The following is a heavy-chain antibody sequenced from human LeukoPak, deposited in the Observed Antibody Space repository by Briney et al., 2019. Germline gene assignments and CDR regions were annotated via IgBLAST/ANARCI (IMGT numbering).Heavy chain of an antibody. V-gene: IGHV3-23*01. CDR1: GFTFSIYA. CDR3: AKDRSSSWYFDY. D-gene: IGHD6-13*01. CDR2: ISGSGGTI. Sequence: GGSLRLSCAASGFTFSIYAMTWVRQAPGKGLEWVSGISGSGGTIYYADSVKGRFTISRDNSKNTLYLQMNSLRGEDTAVYYCAKDRSSSWYFDYWGQGTLVTVSS. J-gene: IGHJ4*02.